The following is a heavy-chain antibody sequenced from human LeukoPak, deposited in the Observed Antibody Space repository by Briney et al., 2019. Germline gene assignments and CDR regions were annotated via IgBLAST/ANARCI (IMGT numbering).Heavy chain of an antibody. V-gene: IGHV3-53*01. CDR1: EFSVGSNY. J-gene: IGHJ4*02. CDR3: ARARLHHRSFDLKTSYYFDY. Sequence: PGGSLRLSCAASEFSVGSNYMTWVRQAPGKGLEWVSVIYSGGSTYYADSVKGRFTISRDNSKNTLYLQMNSLRTEDTAVYYCARARLHHRSFDLKTSYYFDYRGQATLVTVSS. CDR2: IYSGGST. D-gene: IGHD6-25*01.